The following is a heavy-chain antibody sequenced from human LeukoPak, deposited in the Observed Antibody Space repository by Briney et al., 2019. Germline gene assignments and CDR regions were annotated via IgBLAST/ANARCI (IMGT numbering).Heavy chain of an antibody. CDR1: GFSVKSKY. CDR2: IYSADST. J-gene: IGHJ4*02. Sequence: GGSLRLSCAASGFSVKSKYMAWVRQAPGKGLEWVSVIYSADSTYYADSVKGRFTLSRDNSKNTLYLQMNSLRAEDTAVYFCAYGGALDYWGQGTLVTASS. D-gene: IGHD3-10*01. V-gene: IGHV3-53*01. CDR3: AYGGALDY.